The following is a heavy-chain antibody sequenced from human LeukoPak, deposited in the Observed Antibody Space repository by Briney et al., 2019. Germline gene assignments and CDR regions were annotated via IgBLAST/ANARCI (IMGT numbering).Heavy chain of an antibody. CDR2: IYHSGST. J-gene: IGHJ4*02. Sequence: SETLSLTCAVSGDSMGSSNWWSWVRQSPGKGLEWIGEIYHSGSTNYNPSLKSRVTISVDRSKNQFSPKLSSVTAADTAVYYCARLLDPYCSSTSCYPAYFDYWGQGTLVTVSS. CDR1: GDSMGSSNW. D-gene: IGHD2-2*01. CDR3: ARLLDPYCSSTSCYPAYFDY. V-gene: IGHV4-4*02.